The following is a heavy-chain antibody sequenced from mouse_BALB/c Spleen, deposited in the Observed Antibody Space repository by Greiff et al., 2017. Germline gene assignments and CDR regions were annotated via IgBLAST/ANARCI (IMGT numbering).Heavy chain of an antibody. J-gene: IGHJ2*01. CDR3: VREGVLGIGY. CDR2: IRSKSNNYAT. Sequence: EVMLVESGGGLVQPKGSLKLSCAASGFTFNTYAMNWVRQAPGKGLEWVARIRSKSNNYATYYADSVKDRFTISRDDSQSMLYLQMNNLKTEDTAMYYCVREGVLGIGYWGQGTTLTVSS. V-gene: IGHV10-1*02. D-gene: IGHD4-1*01. CDR1: GFTFNTYA.